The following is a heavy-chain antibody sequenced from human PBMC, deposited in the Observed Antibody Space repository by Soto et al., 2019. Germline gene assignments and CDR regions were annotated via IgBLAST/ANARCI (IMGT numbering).Heavy chain of an antibody. V-gene: IGHV3-30*18. CDR1: GFSFSTYG. J-gene: IGHJ4*02. CDR2: ISHDGSNK. CDR3: ANGYRSGWYYFDY. D-gene: IGHD6-19*01. Sequence: QVQLVESGGGVVQPGRSLRLSCVASGFSFSTYGMHWVRQAPGKGLEWVAVISHDGSNKYYADSVKGRFTIYRDNSKNTQYLQMRSLKPDDTAVYYCANGYRSGWYYFDYWGQGALVTVSS.